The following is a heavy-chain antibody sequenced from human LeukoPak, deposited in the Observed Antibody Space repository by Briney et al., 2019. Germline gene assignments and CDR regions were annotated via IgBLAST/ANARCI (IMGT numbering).Heavy chain of an antibody. CDR2: ISPYNGNT. D-gene: IGHD2-21*02. J-gene: IGHJ4*02. Sequence: ASVKVSCKTSGYTFNTYGITWVRQAPGQGLEWMGWISPYNGNTSYAQKFQARVTMTTDTSTSTAYMELRSLRPDDTAVYCCARAYCGGDCHQGPDYWGQGTLVIVSS. CDR3: ARAYCGGDCHQGPDY. CDR1: GYTFNTYG. V-gene: IGHV1-18*01.